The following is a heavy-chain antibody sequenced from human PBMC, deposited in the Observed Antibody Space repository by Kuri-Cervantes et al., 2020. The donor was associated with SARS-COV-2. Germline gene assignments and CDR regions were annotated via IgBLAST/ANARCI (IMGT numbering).Heavy chain of an antibody. Sequence: ASVKVSCKASGYTFTGYCMHWVRQAPGQGLEWMGWINPNSGDTHYAQKFQGRLTMTRDTSISTAYMELSRLRSDDTAVYYCARGRGPHSYGMYYFDYWGQGTLVTVSS. CDR2: INPNSGDT. J-gene: IGHJ4*02. CDR3: ARGRGPHSYGMYYFDY. V-gene: IGHV1-2*02. D-gene: IGHD5-18*01. CDR1: GYTFTGYC.